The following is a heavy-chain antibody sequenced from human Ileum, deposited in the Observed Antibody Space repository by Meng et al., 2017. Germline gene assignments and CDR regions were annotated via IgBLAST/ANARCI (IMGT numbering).Heavy chain of an antibody. D-gene: IGHD2/OR15-2a*01. CDR3: TIYATGHI. V-gene: IGHV3-73*01. CDR2: ITTKTDTYAT. J-gene: IGHJ3*02. CDR1: GFTFSNSH. Sequence: GGSLRLSCAASGFTFSNSHVHWVRQASGKGLEWVGRITTKTDTYATTYAASVRGRFAISRDDSINTAYLQMNTLKTDDTAVYYCTIYATGHIWGQGTMVTVSS.